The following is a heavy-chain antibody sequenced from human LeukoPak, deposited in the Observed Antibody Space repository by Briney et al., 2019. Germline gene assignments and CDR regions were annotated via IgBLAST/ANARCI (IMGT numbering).Heavy chain of an antibody. CDR2: INPSGGTT. D-gene: IGHD1-26*01. CDR1: GYTFTSYY. Sequence: ASVTVSCKASGYTFTSYYMHWVRQAPGQGLEWMGIINPSGGTTTYAQKFQGRVTMTRDTSTSTVYMELSNLRSEDRAVYYCARDVGATVGFDYWGQGTLVTVSS. V-gene: IGHV1-46*01. CDR3: ARDVGATVGFDY. J-gene: IGHJ4*02.